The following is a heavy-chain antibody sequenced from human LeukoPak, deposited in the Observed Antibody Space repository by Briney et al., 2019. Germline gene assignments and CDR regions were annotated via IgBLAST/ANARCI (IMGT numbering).Heavy chain of an antibody. Sequence: SETLSLTCTVSGGSISSYYWSWIRQPPGKGLEWIGEINHSGSTNYNPSLKSRVTISVDTSKNQFSLKLSSVTAADTAVYYCARGPRIAVAGTLRYWGQGTLVTVSS. CDR2: INHSGST. CDR1: GGSISSYY. V-gene: IGHV4-34*01. CDR3: ARGPRIAVAGTLRY. J-gene: IGHJ4*02. D-gene: IGHD6-19*01.